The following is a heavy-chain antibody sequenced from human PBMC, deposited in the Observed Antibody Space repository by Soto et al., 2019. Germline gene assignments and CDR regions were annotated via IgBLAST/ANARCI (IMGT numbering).Heavy chain of an antibody. CDR2: ISAYNGNT. J-gene: IGHJ6*03. D-gene: IGHD3-10*01. CDR3: GRATSRVSGSYYPTLRYYYYYMAV. Sequence: ASVKVSCKASGYTFTSYGISWVRQAPGQGLEWMGWISAYNGNTNYAQKLQGRVTMTTDTSTSTAYMELSSLRSEDTAVYYCGRATSRVSGSYYPTLRYYYYYMAVWGKGTTVTVSS. V-gene: IGHV1-18*01. CDR1: GYTFTSYG.